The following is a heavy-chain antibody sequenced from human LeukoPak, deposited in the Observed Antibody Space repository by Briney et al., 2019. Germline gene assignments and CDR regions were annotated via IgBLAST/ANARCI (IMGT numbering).Heavy chain of an antibody. CDR3: ARAKEGFSGFDYHFDY. CDR2: FSYDGSTK. V-gene: IGHV3-30-3*01. CDR1: GFTFSTYA. J-gene: IGHJ4*02. Sequence: GRSLRLSCAASGFTFSTYAMHWVRQAPGKGLEWVALFSYDGSTKYYADSVKGRFTISRDNSKKSLYLQMNSLRAEDTAVYYCARAKEGFSGFDYHFDYWGQGTLVTVSS. D-gene: IGHD5-12*01.